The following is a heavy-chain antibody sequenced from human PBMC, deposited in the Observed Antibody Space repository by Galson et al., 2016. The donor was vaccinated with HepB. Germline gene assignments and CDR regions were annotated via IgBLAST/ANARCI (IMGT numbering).Heavy chain of an antibody. V-gene: IGHV3-9*01. D-gene: IGHD1-26*01. Sequence: SLRLSCAASGFIFKDYAMHWVRQAPGKGLEWVSSISWNRGSIGYADSVKGRFTISRDNAKNSLYLQMNSLRAGDTAFYYCAQDKASMSVGATNFQHWGQGTLVTVSS. CDR3: AQDKASMSVGATNFQH. J-gene: IGHJ1*01. CDR2: ISWNRGSI. CDR1: GFIFKDYA.